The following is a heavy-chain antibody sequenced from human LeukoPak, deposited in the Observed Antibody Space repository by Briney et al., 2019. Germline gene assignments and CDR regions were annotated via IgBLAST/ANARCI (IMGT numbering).Heavy chain of an antibody. V-gene: IGHV4-31*03. D-gene: IGHD5-24*01. J-gene: IGHJ3*02. CDR3: ARDSSVEMATINAFDI. Sequence: SETLSLTCTVSGGSNSSGGYYWSWIRQHPGKGLEWIGYIYYSGSTYYNPSLKSRVTISVDTSKNQFSLKLSSVTAADTAVYYCARDSSVEMATINAFDIWGQGTMVTVSS. CDR1: GGSNSSGGYY. CDR2: IYYSGST.